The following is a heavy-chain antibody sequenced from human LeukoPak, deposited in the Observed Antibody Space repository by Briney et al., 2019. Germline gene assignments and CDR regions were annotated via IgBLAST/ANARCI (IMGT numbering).Heavy chain of an antibody. CDR1: GGSISSGGYY. Sequence: SETLSLTCTVSGGSISSGGYYWSWIRQHPGKGLEWIGYIYYSGSTYYNPSLKSRVTISVDTSKNQFSLKLSSVTAADTAVYYCARCGYSYGYWFDPWGQGTLVTVTS. CDR2: IYYSGST. CDR3: ARCGYSYGYWFDP. J-gene: IGHJ5*02. D-gene: IGHD5-18*01. V-gene: IGHV4-31*03.